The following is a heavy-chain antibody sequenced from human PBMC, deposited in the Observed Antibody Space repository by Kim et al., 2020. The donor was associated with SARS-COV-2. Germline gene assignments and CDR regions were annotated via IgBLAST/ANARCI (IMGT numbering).Heavy chain of an antibody. V-gene: IGHV3-53*01. Sequence: TYYADSVKGRFTISRDNSKNTLYLQMNSLRAEDTAVYYCAYGDYHGVFHYWGQGTLVTVSS. CDR2: T. D-gene: IGHD4-17*01. CDR3: AYGDYHGVFHY. J-gene: IGHJ4*02.